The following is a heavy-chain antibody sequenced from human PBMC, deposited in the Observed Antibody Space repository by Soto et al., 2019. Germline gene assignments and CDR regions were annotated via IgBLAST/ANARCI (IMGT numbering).Heavy chain of an antibody. J-gene: IGHJ4*02. CDR2: ISYDGSNK. CDR1: GFTFSSYG. Sequence: QVQLVESGGGVVQPGRSLRLSCAASGFTFSSYGMHWVRQAPGKGLEWVAVISYDGSNKYYADSVKGRFTISGDNSKNTLYLQMNSLRAEDTAVYYCAKGQQLDDWGQGTLVTVSS. V-gene: IGHV3-30*18. CDR3: AKGQQLDD. D-gene: IGHD6-13*01.